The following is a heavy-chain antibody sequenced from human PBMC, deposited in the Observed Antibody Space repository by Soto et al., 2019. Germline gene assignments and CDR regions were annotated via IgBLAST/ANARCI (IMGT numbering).Heavy chain of an antibody. J-gene: IGHJ6*02. Sequence: GGSLRLSCAASGFTFDTYWMSWVRQAPGKGLELVANIKQDGYEKYYVDSVKGRFTISRDDANNSLYLQMHSLRAEDTAVYYCRGSTDYYYYYTIDVWGQGTTVTV. D-gene: IGHD4-17*01. CDR1: GFTFDTYW. V-gene: IGHV3-7*01. CDR2: IKQDGYEK. CDR3: RGSTDYYYYYTIDV.